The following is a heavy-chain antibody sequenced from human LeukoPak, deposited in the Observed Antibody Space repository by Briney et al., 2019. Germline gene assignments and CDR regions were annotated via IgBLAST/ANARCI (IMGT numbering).Heavy chain of an antibody. CDR3: ARYPDPDGDTSPFDY. D-gene: IGHD5-18*01. V-gene: IGHV1-46*01. Sequence: GASVKVSCKASGYTFTNYYMHWVRQAPGQGLEWMGIINPSGGSTNYAQKFQGRVTITADKSTSTAYMELSSLRSEDTAVYYCARYPDPDGDTSPFDYWGQGTLVTVSS. CDR1: GYTFTNYY. CDR2: INPSGGST. J-gene: IGHJ4*02.